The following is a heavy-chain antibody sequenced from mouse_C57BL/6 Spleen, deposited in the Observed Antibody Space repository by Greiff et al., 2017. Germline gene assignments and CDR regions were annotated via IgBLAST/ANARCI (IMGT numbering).Heavy chain of an antibody. CDR1: GYTFTSYW. Sequence: QVQLQQPGAELVKPGASVKLSCKASGYTFTSYWMQWVKQRPGQGLEWIGEIDPSDSYTNYNQKFKGKATLTVDTSSSTAYMQLSSLTSEDSAVYYCARGDSSGYAYWGQGTTLTVSS. D-gene: IGHD3-2*02. CDR3: ARGDSSGYAY. CDR2: IDPSDSYT. J-gene: IGHJ2*01. V-gene: IGHV1-50*01.